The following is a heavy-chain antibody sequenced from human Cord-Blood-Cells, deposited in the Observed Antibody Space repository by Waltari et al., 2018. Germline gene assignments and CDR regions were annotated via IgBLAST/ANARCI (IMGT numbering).Heavy chain of an antibody. Sequence: PGKGLEWVGFIRSKAYGGTTEYAASVKGRFTISRDDSKSIAYLQMNSLKTEDTAVYYCTRALDFLSGYDAFDIWGQGTMVTVSS. D-gene: IGHD3-3*01. CDR2: IRSKAYGGTT. V-gene: IGHV3-49*02. J-gene: IGHJ3*02. CDR3: TRALDFLSGYDAFDI.